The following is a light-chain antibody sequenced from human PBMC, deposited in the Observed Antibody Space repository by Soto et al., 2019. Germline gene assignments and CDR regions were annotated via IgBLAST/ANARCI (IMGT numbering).Light chain of an antibody. CDR1: QGISSY. CDR2: AAS. V-gene: IGKV1-8*01. J-gene: IGKJ1*01. Sequence: AIRMTQSPSSCSSSTGDRVTITCRASQGISSYLAWYQQKPGKAPKLLIYAASTLQSGVPSRFSGSRSGPDFTLTISSLQPEDFATDYCQQYNSYSFGQGTKVDIK. CDR3: QQYNSYS.